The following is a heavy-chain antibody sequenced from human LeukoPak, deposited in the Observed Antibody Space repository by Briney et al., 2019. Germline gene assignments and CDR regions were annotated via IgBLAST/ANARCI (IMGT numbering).Heavy chain of an antibody. CDR2: IYHSGNS. Sequence: SEILSLTCTISGDSIGDYYWTWVRQPPGEGLEWIGYIYHSGNSNYNPSLKSRVTISLDTSKNQFFLTLSSVTAADTAVYYCARRRGYSNKEAFDYWGQGTLVTVSS. CDR3: ARRRGYSNKEAFDY. J-gene: IGHJ4*02. V-gene: IGHV4-59*08. D-gene: IGHD4-11*01. CDR1: GDSIGDYY.